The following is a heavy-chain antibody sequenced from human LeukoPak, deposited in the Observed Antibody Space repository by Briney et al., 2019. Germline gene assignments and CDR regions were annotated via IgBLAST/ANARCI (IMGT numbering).Heavy chain of an antibody. J-gene: IGHJ4*02. CDR3: ERATGLTSHVPFDY. CDR1: GGSFSGYY. CDR2: INHSEST. V-gene: IGHV4-34*01. Sequence: SETLSLTCVVYGGSFSGYYWSWIRQPPGKGLEWIGEINHSESTNYNPSLKSRVTISVDTSKNQFSLKLSSVTAADTAVYYCERATGLTSHVPFDYWGQGTLVTVSS. D-gene: IGHD7-27*01.